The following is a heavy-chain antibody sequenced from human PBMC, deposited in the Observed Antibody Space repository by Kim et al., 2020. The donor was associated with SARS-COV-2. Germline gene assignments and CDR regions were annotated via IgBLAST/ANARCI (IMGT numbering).Heavy chain of an antibody. D-gene: IGHD3-16*01. CDR1: GFTFSSHS. CDR2: INTVSNYI. J-gene: IGHJ5*02. CDR3: ARGADLSTIGGNWFDP. Sequence: GGSLRLSCKASGFTFSSHSMNWVRQAPGKGLEWISSINTVSNYIYYADSLKGRFTISRDNAKNSLYLQMNTLRAEDTAVYYCARGADLSTIGGNWFDPWGQGTLVTVSS. V-gene: IGHV3-21*04.